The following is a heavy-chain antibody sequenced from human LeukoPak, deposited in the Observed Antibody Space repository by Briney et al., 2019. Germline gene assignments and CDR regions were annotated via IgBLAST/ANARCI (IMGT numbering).Heavy chain of an antibody. D-gene: IGHD2-2*01. CDR3: ARLMGDIVVVPAEVGFDY. J-gene: IGHJ4*02. CDR2: IYPGDSDT. CDR1: GYSFTSYW. Sequence: GESLKISCKGSGYSFTSYWIGWVRQMPGKGLEWMGIIYPGDSDTRYSPSFQGQVTISADKSISTAYLQWSSLKASDTAMYYCARLMGDIVVVPAEVGFDYWGQGTLVTVSS. V-gene: IGHV5-51*01.